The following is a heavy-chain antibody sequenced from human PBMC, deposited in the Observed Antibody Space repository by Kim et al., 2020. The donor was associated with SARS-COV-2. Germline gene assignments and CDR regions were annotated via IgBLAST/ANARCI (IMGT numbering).Heavy chain of an antibody. V-gene: IGHV4-34*01. CDR2: INHSGST. D-gene: IGHD3-9*01. CDR3: ARGNTISHFYYYYYGMDD. J-gene: IGHJ6*02. Sequence: SETLSLTCAVYGGSFSGYYLSWIRQPPGKGLEWIGEINHSGSTNYNPSLKSRVTISVDTSKNQFSLKLSSVTAADTAVYYCARGNTISHFYYYYYGMDDWGQGTPVTVSS. CDR1: GGSFSGYY.